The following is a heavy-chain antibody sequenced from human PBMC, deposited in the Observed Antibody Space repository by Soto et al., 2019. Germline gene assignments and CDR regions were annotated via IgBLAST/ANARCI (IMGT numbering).Heavy chain of an antibody. J-gene: IGHJ4*02. V-gene: IGHV4-59*01. D-gene: IGHD1-1*01. CDR1: GGSISSYY. CDR3: ARRSGTYFDF. CDR2: IYYSGST. Sequence: PSETLSLTCTVSGGSISSYYWSWIRQPPGKGLEWIGYIYYSGSTDYDPSLKSRVTISVDTSKNQFSLKLSSVTAADTAAYYCARRSGTYFDFWGQGTLVTVSS.